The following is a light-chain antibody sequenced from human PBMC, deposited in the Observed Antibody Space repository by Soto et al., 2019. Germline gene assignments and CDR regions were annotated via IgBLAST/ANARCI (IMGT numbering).Light chain of an antibody. J-gene: IGLJ1*01. CDR1: SSDVGGYNY. CDR2: DVS. Sequence: QSVLTQPRSVSGSPGQSVTISCTGTSSDVGGYNYVSWYQQHPGKAPKLMIYDVSKRPSGVPDCFSGSKSGNTASLTISGLQAEDEADYYCCSYAGSYTYVFGTGTKLTVL. CDR3: CSYAGSYTYV. V-gene: IGLV2-11*01.